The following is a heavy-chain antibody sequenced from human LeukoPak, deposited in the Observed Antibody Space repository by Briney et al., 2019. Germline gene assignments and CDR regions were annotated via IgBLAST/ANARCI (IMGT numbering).Heavy chain of an antibody. CDR1: GFSFTDYP. CDR2: IRTTAEGAKYA. D-gene: IGHD3-9*01. Sequence: GGSLRLSCATSGFSFTDYPMNWVRQAPGKGLEWISNIRTTAEGAKYAYYADSVKGRVTISRDDGKNTLYLHMNSLRDDDTAVYYCATDQRYALDYWGQGILVTVSS. V-gene: IGHV3-48*02. J-gene: IGHJ4*02. CDR3: ATDQRYALDY.